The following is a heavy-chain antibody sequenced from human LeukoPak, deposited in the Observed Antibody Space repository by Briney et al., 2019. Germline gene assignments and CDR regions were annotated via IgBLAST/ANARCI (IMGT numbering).Heavy chain of an antibody. D-gene: IGHD5-18*01. CDR2: IYYSGST. Sequence: SETLSLTCTVSGGSISSYYWSWIRQPPGKGLEWIGYIYYSGSTNHNPSLKSRVTISVDTSKNQFSLKLSSVTAADTAVYYCARGYSYGPIAFDIWGQGTMVTVSS. J-gene: IGHJ3*02. V-gene: IGHV4-59*01. CDR1: GGSISSYY. CDR3: ARGYSYGPIAFDI.